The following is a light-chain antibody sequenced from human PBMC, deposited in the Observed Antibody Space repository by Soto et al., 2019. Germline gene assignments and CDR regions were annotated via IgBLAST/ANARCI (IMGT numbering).Light chain of an antibody. CDR3: QQYESFSGT. CDR2: DAS. V-gene: IGKV1-5*01. Sequence: DIQMTQSPSTLSASVGDTVTVTCRASQSVSGWLAWYQQKPGEAPKLLIYDASALQRGVTSRFSGSGSGTKFSLTIAKLKADDFATYYCQQYESFSGTFGSGIKVEI. CDR1: QSVSGW. J-gene: IGKJ4*02.